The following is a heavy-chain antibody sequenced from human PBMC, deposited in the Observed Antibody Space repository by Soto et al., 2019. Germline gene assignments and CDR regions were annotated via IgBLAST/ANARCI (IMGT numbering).Heavy chain of an antibody. CDR1: GGSISSYY. Sequence: SETLSLTCTVSGGSISSYYWSWIRQPPGKGLEWIGYIYYSGSTNYNPSLKSRVTISVDTSKNQFSLKLSSVTAADTAVYYCARDLGDFNWKYYFDYWGQGTLVTVSS. D-gene: IGHD1-20*01. CDR2: IYYSGST. J-gene: IGHJ4*02. V-gene: IGHV4-59*01. CDR3: ARDLGDFNWKYYFDY.